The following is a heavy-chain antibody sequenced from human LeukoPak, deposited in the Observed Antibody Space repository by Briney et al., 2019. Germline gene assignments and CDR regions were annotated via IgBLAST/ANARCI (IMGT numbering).Heavy chain of an antibody. Sequence: SETLSLTCAVYGGSFSGYYWSWIRQPPGKGLEWIGEINHSGSTNYNPSLKSRVTISVDTSKNQFSLKLSSVTAADTAVYYCARGTMVRGAFITSWGQGTLVTVSS. CDR3: ARGTMVRGAFITS. CDR1: GGSFSGYY. J-gene: IGHJ5*02. D-gene: IGHD3-10*01. CDR2: INHSGST. V-gene: IGHV4-34*01.